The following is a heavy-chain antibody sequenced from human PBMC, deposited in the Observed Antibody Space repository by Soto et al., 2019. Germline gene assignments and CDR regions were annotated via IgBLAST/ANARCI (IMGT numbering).Heavy chain of an antibody. J-gene: IGHJ3*02. D-gene: IGHD6-19*01. CDR1: GGSISSYY. CDR2: IYYSGST. CDR3: ARLLPGWLDAFDI. V-gene: IGHV4-59*08. Sequence: TLSLTCTVSGGSISSYYWSWIRQPPGKGLEWIGYIYYSGSTNYNPSLKSRVTISVDTSKNQFSLKLSSVTAADTAVYYCARLLPGWLDAFDIWGQGTMVTVSS.